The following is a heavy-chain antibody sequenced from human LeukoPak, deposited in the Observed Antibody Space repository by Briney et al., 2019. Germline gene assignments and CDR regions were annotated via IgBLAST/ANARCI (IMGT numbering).Heavy chain of an antibody. CDR1: GFTFSSYE. J-gene: IGHJ4*02. V-gene: IGHV3-48*03. CDR3: AREGSYGWYFDY. D-gene: IGHD5-18*01. CDR2: ISSSGSTI. Sequence: GGSLRLSCAASGFTFSSYEMNRVRQAPGKGLEWVSYISSSGSTIYYADSVKGRFTISRDNAKNSLYLQMNSLRAEDTAVYYCAREGSYGWYFDYWGQGTLVTVSS.